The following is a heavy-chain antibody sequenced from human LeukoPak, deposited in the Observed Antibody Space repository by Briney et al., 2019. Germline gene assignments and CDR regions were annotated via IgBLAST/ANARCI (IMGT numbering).Heavy chain of an antibody. CDR1: GFTLRSYV. Sequence: GGSLRPSCVASGFTLRSYVMNWVRQTPGKGLEWVSSISGSGDSTFYADSVKGRFSISRDNSKNTLYLQVNGLRTEDTAVYYCAKDRLLNCRGDCYIFDYWGQGTVVTVSP. CDR2: ISGSGDST. CDR3: AKDRLLNCRGDCYIFDY. V-gene: IGHV3-23*01. J-gene: IGHJ4*02. D-gene: IGHD2-21*02.